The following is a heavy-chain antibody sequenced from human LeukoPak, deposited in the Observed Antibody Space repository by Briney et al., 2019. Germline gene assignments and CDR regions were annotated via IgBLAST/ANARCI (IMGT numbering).Heavy chain of an antibody. CDR2: IYYTGST. CDR1: DGSIGTYY. Sequence: SETLSLTCTVSDGSIGTYYWSWIRQPPGKGLEWIGYIYYTGSTNYNPSLKSRVTISVDTSKNQFSLKLRSVTAADTAVYYCARGPRITMVRGAYYYYGMDVWGQGTLVTVSS. V-gene: IGHV4-59*01. J-gene: IGHJ6*02. D-gene: IGHD3-10*01. CDR3: ARGPRITMVRGAYYYYGMDV.